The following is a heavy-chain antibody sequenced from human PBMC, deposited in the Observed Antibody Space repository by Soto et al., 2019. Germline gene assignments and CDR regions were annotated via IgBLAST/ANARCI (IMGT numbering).Heavy chain of an antibody. V-gene: IGHV3-30-3*01. CDR1: GFTFSSYA. CDR2: ISYDGSNK. CDR3: ARDHTTGGRLGKDGYYYDGMDV. J-gene: IGHJ6*02. D-gene: IGHD2-15*01. Sequence: QVQLVESGGGVVQPGRSLRLSCAASGFTFSSYAMHWVRQAPGKGLEWVAVISYDGSNKYYADSVKGRFTISRDNTKNTLYLQMNSLRAEDTAVYYCARDHTTGGRLGKDGYYYDGMDVWGQGTTVTVSS.